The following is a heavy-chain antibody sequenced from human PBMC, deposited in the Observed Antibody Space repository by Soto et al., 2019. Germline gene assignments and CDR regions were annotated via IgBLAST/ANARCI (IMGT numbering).Heavy chain of an antibody. J-gene: IGHJ5*02. Sequence: GESLKISFKGSGYSFTSYWISWVRQMPGKGLEWMGRIDPSDSYNNYSPSFQGHVTISADKSISTAYLQWSSLKASDTAMYYCARHSSQSYSGYPWGKGTLVTVSS. D-gene: IGHD1-26*01. CDR1: GYSFTSYW. CDR3: ARHSSQSYSGYP. CDR2: IDPSDSYN. V-gene: IGHV5-10-1*01.